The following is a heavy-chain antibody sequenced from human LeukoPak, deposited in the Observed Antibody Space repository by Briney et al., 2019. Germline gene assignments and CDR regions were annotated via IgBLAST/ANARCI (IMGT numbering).Heavy chain of an antibody. D-gene: IGHD3-22*01. CDR3: ARDYRMTMIVD. V-gene: IGHV1-18*01. CDR1: GYIFTSYG. J-gene: IGHJ4*02. Sequence: ASVKVSCKASGYIFTSYGISWVRQAPGQGLEWMGWISAYNGNTNYAQKLQGRVTMTTDTSTTTAYMELRSLRSGDTAVYYCARDYRMTMIVDWGQGTLVTVSS. CDR2: ISAYNGNT.